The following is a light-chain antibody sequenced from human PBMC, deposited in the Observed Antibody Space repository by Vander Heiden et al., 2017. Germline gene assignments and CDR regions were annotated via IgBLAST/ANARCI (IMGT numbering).Light chain of an antibody. V-gene: IGKV4-1*01. J-gene: IGKJ4*01. CDR2: GAS. CDR3: QQYYDSPLT. Sequence: IVMTQSPASLAVPLGERATINCKSSQSVLLSSNNKNYLAWYQQKPGQPPKLLIYGASTRQSGVPDRFSGSGSGTDFTLTISSLQAEDVAVYYCQQYYDSPLTFGGGTKVEIK. CDR1: QSVLLSSNNKNY.